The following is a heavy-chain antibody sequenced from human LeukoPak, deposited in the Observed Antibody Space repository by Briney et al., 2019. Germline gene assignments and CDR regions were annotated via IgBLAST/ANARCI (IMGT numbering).Heavy chain of an antibody. J-gene: IGHJ5*02. CDR1: GGSFSGYY. CDR2: IYYSGST. Sequence: SETLSLTCAFYGGSFSGYYWSWIRQPPGKGLEWIGYIYYSGSTYYNPSLKSRVTISVDTSKNQFSLKLSSVTAADTAAYYCARALGTTVTTGWFDPWGQGTLVTVSS. CDR3: ARALGTTVTTGWFDP. D-gene: IGHD4-17*01. V-gene: IGHV4-30-4*08.